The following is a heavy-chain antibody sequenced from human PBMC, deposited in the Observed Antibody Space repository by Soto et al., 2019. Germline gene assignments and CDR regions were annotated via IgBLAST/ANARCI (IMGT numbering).Heavy chain of an antibody. CDR2: ISYDGSNK. V-gene: IGHV3-30-3*01. J-gene: IGHJ3*02. Sequence: QVQLVESGGGVVQPGRSLRLSCAASGFTFSSYAMHWVRQAPGKGLEWVAVISYDGSNKYYADSVKGRFTISRDNSKNTLYLQMNSLRAEDTAVYYCARGRGWNDVFAFDIWGQGTMVTVSS. D-gene: IGHD1-1*01. CDR1: GFTFSSYA. CDR3: ARGRGWNDVFAFDI.